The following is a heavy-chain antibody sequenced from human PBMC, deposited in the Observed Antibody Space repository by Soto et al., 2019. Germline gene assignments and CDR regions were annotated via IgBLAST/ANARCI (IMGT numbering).Heavy chain of an antibody. Sequence: GGSLRLSCAASGFTFDDYAMHWVRQAPGKGLEWVSGISWNSGSIGYADSVKGRFTISRDNAKNSLYLQMNSLRAEDTALYYCAKDMGPFIVAPEDVWGKGTTVTVSS. V-gene: IGHV3-9*01. CDR3: AKDMGPFIVAPEDV. D-gene: IGHD5-12*01. CDR2: ISWNSGSI. J-gene: IGHJ6*04. CDR1: GFTFDDYA.